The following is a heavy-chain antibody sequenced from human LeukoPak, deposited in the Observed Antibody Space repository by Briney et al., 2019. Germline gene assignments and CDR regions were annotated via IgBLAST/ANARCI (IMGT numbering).Heavy chain of an antibody. CDR1: GFTFNRYA. CDR2: ISGIGGSR. D-gene: IGHD4-11*01. J-gene: IGHJ6*03. CDR3: AKTTGPATTVTSSGYMDV. Sequence: GGSLRLSCAASGFTFNRYAMSWVRQAPGKGLEWVSGISGIGGSRYYGDSVKGRFTISRDNSKNTLYLQVNNPRAEDSAVYYYAKTTGPATTVTSSGYMDVWGKGTTVTVSS. V-gene: IGHV3-23*01.